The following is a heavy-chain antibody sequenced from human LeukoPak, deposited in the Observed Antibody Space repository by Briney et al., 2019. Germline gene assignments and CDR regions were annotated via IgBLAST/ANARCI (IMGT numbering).Heavy chain of an antibody. V-gene: IGHV1-2*02. CDR2: INPNSGGT. CDR1: GYTFTGYY. CDR3: ARLGGSGSYYNAFDY. D-gene: IGHD3-10*01. Sequence: ASVKVSCKASGYTFTGYYMHWVRQAPGQGLEWMRWINPNSGGTNYAQKFQGRVTMTRDTPISTAYMELSRLRSDDTAVYYCARLGGSGSYYNAFDYWGQGTLVTVSS. J-gene: IGHJ4*02.